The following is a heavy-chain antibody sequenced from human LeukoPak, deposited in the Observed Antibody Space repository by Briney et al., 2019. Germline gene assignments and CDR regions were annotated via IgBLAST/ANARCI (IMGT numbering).Heavy chain of an antibody. D-gene: IGHD2-15*01. Sequence: PSETLSLTCTVSGGSISSYYWSWIRQPPGKGLEWIGYIYYSGSTKYNPSLKSRVTISLDTSKNQFSLKLSSVTAADTAVYYCAGSRRGAFDIWGQGTMVTVSS. CDR1: GGSISSYY. J-gene: IGHJ3*02. CDR2: IYYSGST. CDR3: AGSRRGAFDI. V-gene: IGHV4-59*01.